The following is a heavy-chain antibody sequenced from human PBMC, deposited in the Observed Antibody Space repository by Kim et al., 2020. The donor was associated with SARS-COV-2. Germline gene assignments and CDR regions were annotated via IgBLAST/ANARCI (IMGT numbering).Heavy chain of an antibody. D-gene: IGHD1-26*01. CDR2: ISSSSSYI. V-gene: IGHV3-21*01. CDR3: ARALMSVGATENY. J-gene: IGHJ4*02. CDR1: GFTFSSYS. Sequence: GGSLRLSCAASGFTFSSYSMNWVRQAPGKGLEWVSSISSSSSYIYYADSVKGRFTISRDNAKNSLYLQMNSLRAEDTAVYYCARALMSVGATENYWGQGTLVTVSS.